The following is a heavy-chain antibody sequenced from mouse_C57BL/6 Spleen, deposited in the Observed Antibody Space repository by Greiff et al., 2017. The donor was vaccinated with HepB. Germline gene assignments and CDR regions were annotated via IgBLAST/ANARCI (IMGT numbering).Heavy chain of an antibody. Sequence: QVQLQQPGAELVKPGASVKLSCKASGYTFTSYWMHWVKQRPGQGLEWIGMIHPNSGSTNYNEKFKSKSTLTVDKSSSTAYMQLSSLTSEDSAVYYCARDGSWYFDVWGTGTTVTVSS. CDR1: GYTFTSYW. CDR3: ARDGSWYFDV. CDR2: IHPNSGST. J-gene: IGHJ1*03. D-gene: IGHD1-1*01. V-gene: IGHV1-64*01.